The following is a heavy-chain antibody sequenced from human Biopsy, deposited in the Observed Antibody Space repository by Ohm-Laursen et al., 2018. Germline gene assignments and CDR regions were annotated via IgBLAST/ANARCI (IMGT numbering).Heavy chain of an antibody. Sequence: SSVKVSCKVPGGTFSNYGVNWVRQAPGQGLEWLGGNIPILGTGNYAQKFQDRVTVAADTTTSTATMELRSLRSDDTAVYYCATKLTGYFHHWGQGTLVIVSS. V-gene: IGHV1-69*06. CDR3: ATKLTGYFHH. J-gene: IGHJ1*01. CDR1: GGTFSNYG. CDR2: NIPILGTG. D-gene: IGHD3-9*01.